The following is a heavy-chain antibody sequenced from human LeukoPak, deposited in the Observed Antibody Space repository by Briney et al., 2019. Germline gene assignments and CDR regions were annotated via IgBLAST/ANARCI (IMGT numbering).Heavy chain of an antibody. V-gene: IGHV3-23*01. CDR1: GFTFSNYA. D-gene: IGHD5-24*01. Sequence: HPGGSLRLSCAASGFTFSNYAMSWVRQAPGKGLEWVSAISGSVGSTYYADSVRGRFTISRDNSRNTLYLQMNSLRAEDTAVYYCAKDDRWLQFCCWGQGTLVTVSA. CDR3: AKDDRWLQFCC. CDR2: ISGSVGST. J-gene: IGHJ4*02.